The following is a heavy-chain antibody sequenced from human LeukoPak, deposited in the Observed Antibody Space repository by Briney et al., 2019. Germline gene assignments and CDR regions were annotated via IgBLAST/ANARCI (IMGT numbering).Heavy chain of an antibody. CDR3: ARAPAAQNWFDP. CDR1: GYTFTSYY. J-gene: IGHJ5*02. Sequence: GASVKVSCKASGYTFTSYYVHWVRQAPGQGLEWMGIINPSGGSTSYAQKFQGRVTMTRDTSTSTVYMELSSLRSEDTAVYYCARAPAAQNWFDPWGQGTLVTVSS. CDR2: INPSGGST. D-gene: IGHD2-2*01. V-gene: IGHV1-46*01.